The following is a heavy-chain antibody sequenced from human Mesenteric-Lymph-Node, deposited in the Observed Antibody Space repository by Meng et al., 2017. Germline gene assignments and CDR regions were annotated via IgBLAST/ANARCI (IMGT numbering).Heavy chain of an antibody. CDR2: IYYSGST. CDR3: ARVVSVRGVMGDWFDP. D-gene: IGHD3-10*01. J-gene: IGHJ5*02. V-gene: IGHV4-31*01. Sequence: ESGTGLVKPYQTLPLTSTVSGGSISSGGYYWSWIRQHPGKGLEWIGYIYYSGSTYYNPSLKSLVTISVDTSKNQFSLKLSSVTAADTAVYYCARVVSVRGVMGDWFDPWGQGTLVTVSS. CDR1: GGSISSGGYY.